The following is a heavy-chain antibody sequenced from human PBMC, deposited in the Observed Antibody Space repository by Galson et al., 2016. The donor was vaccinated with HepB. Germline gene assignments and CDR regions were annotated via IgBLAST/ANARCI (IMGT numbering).Heavy chain of an antibody. CDR3: ARIKNWVYYFDY. Sequence: ETLSLTCSVSSGSMNYFYWSWVRQSPGKGLEWIGFIYSSGNTYHSPSLRSRATISVDTSKNQISLKLTSVTAADTALYFCARIKNWVYYFDYWGQGTLVSVSS. CDR2: IYSSGNT. CDR1: SGSMNYFY. D-gene: IGHD6-13*01. J-gene: IGHJ4*02. V-gene: IGHV4-59*04.